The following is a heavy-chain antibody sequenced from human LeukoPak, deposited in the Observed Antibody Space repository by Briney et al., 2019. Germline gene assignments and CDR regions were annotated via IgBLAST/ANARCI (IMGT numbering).Heavy chain of an antibody. V-gene: IGHV3-33*06. D-gene: IGHD2-15*01. CDR2: IWYDGSNK. CDR3: AKDLVAEYYYYYMDV. Sequence: PGGSLRLSCAASGFTFSSYGMHWVRQAPGKGLEWVAVIWYDGSNKYYADSAKGRFTISRDNSKNTLYLQMNSLRAEDTAVYYCAKDLVAEYYYYYMDVWGKGTTVTVSS. J-gene: IGHJ6*03. CDR1: GFTFSSYG.